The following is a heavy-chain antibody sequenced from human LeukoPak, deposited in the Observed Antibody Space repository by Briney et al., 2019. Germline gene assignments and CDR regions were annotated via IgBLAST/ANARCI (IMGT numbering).Heavy chain of an antibody. V-gene: IGHV3-30*06. CDR2: ISYEGSNK. CDR1: GFTFSSYG. J-gene: IGHJ5*02. CDR3: ARGFEYYVRSWFDP. D-gene: IGHD1-26*01. Sequence: GRSLRLSCAASGFTFSSYGMHWLRQAPGKGPEWVAVISYEGSNKDYADSVKGRFTISRDNSKNTLYLQMDSMRDEDTAVYHCARGFEYYVRSWFDPWGQGTLVTVSS.